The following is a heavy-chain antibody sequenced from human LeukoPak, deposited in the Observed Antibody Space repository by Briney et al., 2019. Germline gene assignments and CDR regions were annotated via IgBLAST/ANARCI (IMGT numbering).Heavy chain of an antibody. CDR2: MNPNSGNT. Sequence: ASVKVSCKASGYTFTSYDINWVRQATGQGLEWMGWMNPNSGNTGYAQKFQGRVTITRNTSISTAYMELSSLRSEDTAVYYCARGLRLSSLGRRNWFDPWGQGTLVTVSS. D-gene: IGHD3-16*02. J-gene: IGHJ5*02. V-gene: IGHV1-8*01. CDR1: GYTFTSYD. CDR3: ARGLRLSSLGRRNWFDP.